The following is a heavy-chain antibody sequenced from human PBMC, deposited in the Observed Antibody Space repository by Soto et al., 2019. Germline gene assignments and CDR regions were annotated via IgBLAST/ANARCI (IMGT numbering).Heavy chain of an antibody. CDR2: IDNSGST. CDR3: AGAVSDFDVRRYRTSYFDQ. J-gene: IGHJ4*02. Sequence: QVQLDESGPGLVQPSQTLSLSCTVSGASVSTGVYYWTWIRQHPGKGLEWIGYIDNSGSTYYNPSLTVRVDISVDTSKNEFSLNLQSLTAADTAFYYCAGAVSDFDVRRYRTSYFDQWGQGILVTVSS. CDR1: GASVSTGVYY. D-gene: IGHD3-10*02. V-gene: IGHV4-31*03.